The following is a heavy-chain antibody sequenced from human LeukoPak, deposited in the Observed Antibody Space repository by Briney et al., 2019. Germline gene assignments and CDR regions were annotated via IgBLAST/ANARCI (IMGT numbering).Heavy chain of an antibody. CDR1: GGSISSSSYY. D-gene: IGHD3-10*01. J-gene: IGHJ6*02. CDR3: ARDIGLNYYYYYGMDV. Sequence: SETLSLTCTVSGGSISSSSYYWGWIRQPPGKGLEWIGSIYYSGSTYYNPSLKSRVTISVDTSKNQFSLKLSSVTAADTAVYYCARDIGLNYYYYYGMDVWGQGTTVTVSS. V-gene: IGHV4-39*07. CDR2: IYYSGST.